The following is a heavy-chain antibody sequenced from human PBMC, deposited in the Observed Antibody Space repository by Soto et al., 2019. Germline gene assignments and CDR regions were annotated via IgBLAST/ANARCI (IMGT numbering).Heavy chain of an antibody. D-gene: IGHD1-26*01. CDR3: TRDSGSYYSGSSSSFDY. V-gene: IGHV3-49*03. CDR1: GFTFGDYA. J-gene: IGHJ4*02. CDR2: IRSKAYGGTT. Sequence: GGSLRLSCTASGFTFGDYAMSWFRQAPGKGLEWVGFIRSKAYGGTTEYAASVKGRFTISRDDSKSIAYLQMNSLKTEDTAVYYCTRDSGSYYSGSSSSFDYWGQGTLVTVSS.